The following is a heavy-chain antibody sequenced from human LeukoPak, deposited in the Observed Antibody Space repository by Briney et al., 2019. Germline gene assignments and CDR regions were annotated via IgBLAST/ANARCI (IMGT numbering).Heavy chain of an antibody. CDR1: GYTFTSYG. Sequence: ASVKVSCKASGYTFTSYGNNWVRQAPGQGLEWMGWISAYNGNTNYAQKLQGRVTMTTDTSTSTAYMELRSLRSDDTAVYYCARAPDYGDYLWFDPWGQGTLVTVSS. J-gene: IGHJ5*02. D-gene: IGHD4-17*01. CDR2: ISAYNGNT. CDR3: ARAPDYGDYLWFDP. V-gene: IGHV1-18*01.